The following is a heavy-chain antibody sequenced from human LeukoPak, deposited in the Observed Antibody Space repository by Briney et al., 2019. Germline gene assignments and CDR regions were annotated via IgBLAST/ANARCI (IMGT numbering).Heavy chain of an antibody. V-gene: IGHV3-21*01. CDR3: ARDDGSYSRSPGFDY. Sequence: GGSLRLSCAASGFTFSSYSMNWVRQAPGKGLEWVSSISSSSSYIYYADSVKGRFTISRDNAKNSLYLQMNSLRAEDTAVYYCARDDGSYSRSPGFDYWGQGTLVAVSS. CDR1: GFTFSSYS. J-gene: IGHJ4*02. D-gene: IGHD1-26*01. CDR2: ISSSSSYI.